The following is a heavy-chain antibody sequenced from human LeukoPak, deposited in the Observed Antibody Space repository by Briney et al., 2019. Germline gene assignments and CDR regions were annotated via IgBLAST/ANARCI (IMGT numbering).Heavy chain of an antibody. CDR1: GFTFSNGW. Sequence: PGGSLRLSCAVSGFTFSNGWMSWVRQAPEKGLDWVSVISGSAHKIRYADSVKGRFTISRDNSENTVYLQMNNLRAEDTALYYCAGRVTGYSSGYVYWGQGTLVTVSS. J-gene: IGHJ4*02. V-gene: IGHV3-23*01. CDR3: AGRVTGYSSGYVY. CDR2: ISGSAHKI. D-gene: IGHD5-18*01.